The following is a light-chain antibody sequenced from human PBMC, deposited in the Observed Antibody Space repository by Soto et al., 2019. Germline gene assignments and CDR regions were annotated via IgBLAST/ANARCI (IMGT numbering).Light chain of an antibody. CDR1: QSISNH. CDR3: QQYNNWPPYT. Sequence: DIQMTQSASAVSASVEDRVIITCRASQSISNHLNWYQQKPGKAPKLLIFAASSLQSGVPSRFSGSRSGLDFTLTISSLQSEDFAVYYCQQYNNWPPYTFGQGTRLEIK. CDR2: AAS. V-gene: IGKV1-39*01. J-gene: IGKJ5*01.